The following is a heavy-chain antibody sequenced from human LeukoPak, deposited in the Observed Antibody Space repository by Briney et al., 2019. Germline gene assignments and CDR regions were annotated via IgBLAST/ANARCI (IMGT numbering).Heavy chain of an antibody. CDR3: ARPQNYGDYEDGY. CDR2: IYYRGST. D-gene: IGHD4-17*01. Sequence: PSETLSLTCTVSGVSLSRYYGSWIRQPPGKGLEWFGYIYYRGSTNYTPSLKSRLPISVHTSKKQFSQTMISVTAADTAVFYCARPQNYGDYEDGYWGEGDPVTVSS. J-gene: IGHJ4*02. CDR1: GVSLSRYY. V-gene: IGHV4-59*01.